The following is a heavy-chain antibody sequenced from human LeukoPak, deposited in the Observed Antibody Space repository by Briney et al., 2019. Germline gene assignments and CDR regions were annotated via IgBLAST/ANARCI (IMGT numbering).Heavy chain of an antibody. CDR3: ARTSVNCLWDDAFDI. CDR1: EFIFSKYW. Sequence: GGSLRLSCEASEFIFSKYWMSWVRQAPEKGLEWVARINQDGTEKYSVDSVKGRFTISRDNDKNSLYLQINNVKAEDTAVYYCARTSVNCLWDDAFDIWRQGTMVSVSS. CDR2: INQDGTEK. V-gene: IGHV3-7*05. D-gene: IGHD4-17*01. J-gene: IGHJ3*02.